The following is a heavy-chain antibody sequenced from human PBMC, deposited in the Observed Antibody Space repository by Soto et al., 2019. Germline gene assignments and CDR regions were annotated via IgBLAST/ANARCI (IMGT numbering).Heavy chain of an antibody. CDR1: GFTFSSYS. CDR2: ISSSSSYI. V-gene: IGHV3-21*01. CDR3: ARGDHIWELLAGFDY. J-gene: IGHJ4*02. Sequence: PGGSLRLSCAASGFTFSSYSMNWVRQAPGKGLESVSSISSSSSYIYYADSVKGRFTISRDNAKNSLYLQMNSLRAEDTAVYYCARGDHIWELLAGFDYWGQGTLVTVSS. D-gene: IGHD1-26*01.